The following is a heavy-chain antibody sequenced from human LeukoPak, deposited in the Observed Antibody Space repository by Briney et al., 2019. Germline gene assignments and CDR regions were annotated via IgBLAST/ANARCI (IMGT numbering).Heavy chain of an antibody. D-gene: IGHD1-7*01. V-gene: IGHV3-30-3*01. J-gene: IGHJ4*02. CDR3: ARDRAITGTTGLGY. CDR2: LSYDGSKQ. CDR1: GFIFSDYA. Sequence: PGRSLRLSCAASGFIFSDYAMHWVRQAPGKGLEWVAVLSYDGSKQYYADSVKGRFTISRDNSKNTLYLQMNSLRAEDTAVYYCARDRAITGTTGLGYWGQGTLVTVSS.